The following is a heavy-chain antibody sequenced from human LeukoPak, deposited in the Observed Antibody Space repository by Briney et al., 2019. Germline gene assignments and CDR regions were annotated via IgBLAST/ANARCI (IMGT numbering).Heavy chain of an antibody. D-gene: IGHD6-19*01. V-gene: IGHV3-53*05. CDR3: AKDGSSGWYSGYDYYMDV. CDR2: ISWDGGST. J-gene: IGHJ6*03. Sequence: GSPRLSCAASGFTVSRNYMSCVRQAPRKGLEWVSLISWDGGSTYYADSVKGRFTISRDNSKNTLYLQMNSLRAEDTAVYYCAKDGSSGWYSGYDYYMDVWGKGTTVTISS. CDR1: GFTVSRNY.